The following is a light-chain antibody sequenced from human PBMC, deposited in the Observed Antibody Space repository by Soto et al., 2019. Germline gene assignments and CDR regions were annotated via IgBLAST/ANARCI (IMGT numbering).Light chain of an antibody. Sequence: QSALTQPASVSGSPGQSITISCTGTSSDVGGYNYVFWYQHHPGKAPKLMIYEVNNRPSGVSDRFSGSKSGNTASLTISGQQAEDEDDYYCSSHTSRNAVVFGGGTKLTVL. V-gene: IGLV2-14*01. J-gene: IGLJ2*01. CDR1: SSDVGGYNY. CDR3: SSHTSRNAVV. CDR2: EVN.